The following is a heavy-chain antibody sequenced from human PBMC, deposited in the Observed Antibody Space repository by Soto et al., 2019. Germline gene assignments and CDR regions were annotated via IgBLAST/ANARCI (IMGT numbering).Heavy chain of an antibody. CDR3: AREAASGSDL. D-gene: IGHD3-3*01. CDR1: GFIFSDYS. V-gene: IGHV3-48*02. J-gene: IGHJ5*02. Sequence: EVQLVQSGGGSVQPGGSLRLSCTASGFIFSDYSMNWVRQAPGKGLEWVSYISTSGTTMYYADSVKGRFTISRDNAKKSLFLQMTSLRDDDTGVYFCAREAASGSDLWGQGTQVSVSS. CDR2: ISTSGTTM.